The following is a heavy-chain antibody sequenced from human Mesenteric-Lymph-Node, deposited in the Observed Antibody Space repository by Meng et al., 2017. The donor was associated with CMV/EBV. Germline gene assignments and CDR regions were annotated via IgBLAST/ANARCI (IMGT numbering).Heavy chain of an antibody. V-gene: IGHV4-59*12. CDR1: GGSISNYY. D-gene: IGHD6-6*01. CDR3: ATLIAARPGYGMDV. Sequence: SETLSLTCSVSGGSISNYYWSWIRQTPGKGLEWIGHVYYSGTTNQNSGSTNYNPSLKSRVTISFDTSKDQFSLRLNSVTAADTAVYYCATLIAARPGYGMDVWGQGTTVTVSS. J-gene: IGHJ6*02. CDR2: VYYSGTTNQNSGST.